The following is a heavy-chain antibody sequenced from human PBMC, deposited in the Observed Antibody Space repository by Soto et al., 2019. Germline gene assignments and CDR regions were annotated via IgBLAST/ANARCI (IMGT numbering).Heavy chain of an antibody. Sequence: QITLKESGPTLVKPTQTLTLTCTFSGFSLSTSGVGVGWIRQPPGKALEWLALIYWNDDKRYSPSLKSRLTITKDTSKNQVVLTMTNMDPVDTATYRCVHGEVAHGYNYFDYWGQGTLVTVSS. J-gene: IGHJ4*02. CDR3: VHGEVAHGYNYFDY. V-gene: IGHV2-5*01. CDR2: IYWNDDK. CDR1: GFSLSTSGVG. D-gene: IGHD5-12*01.